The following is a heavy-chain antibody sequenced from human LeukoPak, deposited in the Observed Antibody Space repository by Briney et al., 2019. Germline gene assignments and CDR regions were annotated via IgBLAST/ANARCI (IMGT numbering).Heavy chain of an antibody. V-gene: IGHV3-73*01. Sequence: PGGSLRLSCAASGFTFSGSAMHWVRQASGKGLEWVGRIRSKANSYATAYAASVKGRFTISRDDSKNTAYLQMSSLKTEDTAVYYCTRRGWCSSTSCYRFDPWGQGTLVTVSS. CDR3: TRRGWCSSTSCYRFDP. CDR2: IRSKANSYAT. D-gene: IGHD2-2*01. J-gene: IGHJ5*02. CDR1: GFTFSGSA.